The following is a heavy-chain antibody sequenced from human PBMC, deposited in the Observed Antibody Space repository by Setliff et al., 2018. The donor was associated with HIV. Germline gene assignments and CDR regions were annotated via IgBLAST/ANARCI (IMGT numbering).Heavy chain of an antibody. CDR2: IYYSGSA. CDR1: RDSIRNGAYY. CDR3: ARGGTVSADFDS. D-gene: IGHD6-19*01. V-gene: IGHV4-39*07. J-gene: IGHJ4*02. Sequence: SLTCTVSRDSIRNGAYYWGWIRQPPGKGLERIGSIYYSGSAYYNPSFKSRVTLSVDTSENQFSLRLSSVTAADTAVYFCARGGTVSADFDSWGQGTLVTVSS.